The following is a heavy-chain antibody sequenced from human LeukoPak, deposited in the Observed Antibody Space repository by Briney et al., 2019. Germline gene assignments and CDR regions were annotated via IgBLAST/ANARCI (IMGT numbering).Heavy chain of an antibody. Sequence: GGSLRLSCAASGFTFSSYAMSWVRQAPGKGLEWVSHISGSGGSTYYADSVKGRFTISRDNSKNTLYLQMNSLRAEDTAVYYCAKDRASGSYYSAFDYWGQGTLVTVSS. J-gene: IGHJ4*02. CDR3: AKDRASGSYYSAFDY. CDR2: ISGSGGST. D-gene: IGHD1-26*01. CDR1: GFTFSSYA. V-gene: IGHV3-23*01.